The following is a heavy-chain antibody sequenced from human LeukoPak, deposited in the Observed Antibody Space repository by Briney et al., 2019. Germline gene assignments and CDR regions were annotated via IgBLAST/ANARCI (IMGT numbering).Heavy chain of an antibody. V-gene: IGHV3-53*01. Sequence: GGSLRLSCAASGFTFSSYWMHWVRQAPGKGLEWVSFIYSGGNTHYSDSVKGRFTISRDNSKNTLYLQMNSLRAEDTAVYYCARRAGEYSHPYDYWGQGTLVTVSS. D-gene: IGHD4-17*01. CDR1: GFTFSSYW. CDR3: ARRAGEYSHPYDY. CDR2: IYSGGNT. J-gene: IGHJ4*02.